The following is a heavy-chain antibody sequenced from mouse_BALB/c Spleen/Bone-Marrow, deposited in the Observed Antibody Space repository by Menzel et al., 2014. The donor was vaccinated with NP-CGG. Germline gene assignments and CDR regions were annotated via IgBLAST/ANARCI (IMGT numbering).Heavy chain of an antibody. CDR1: GFTFSSFG. D-gene: IGHD4-1*01. V-gene: IGHV5-17*02. CDR2: ISSGSTAI. J-gene: IGHJ1*01. CDR3: ARGGNWDDFDV. Sequence: DVKLVESGGGLVQPGGSRKLSCAVSGFTFSSFGMHWVRQAPEKGLEWVAYISSGSTAIFYADTVKGRFTISRDNPKNTLFLQMTSLRSEDTAMYYCARGGNWDDFDVWGAGTTVTVSS.